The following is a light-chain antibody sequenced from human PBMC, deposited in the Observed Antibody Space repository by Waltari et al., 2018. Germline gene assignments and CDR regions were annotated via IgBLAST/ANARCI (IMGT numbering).Light chain of an antibody. CDR3: SSYAGSYTVV. CDR1: SRAVGGYNY. Sequence: QSALTQPRSVSGSPGQPVTISCTGTSRAVGGYNYVSWYQQHPGKAPKLMIYDVTKRPSGVPDRFSGSKSGNTASLTISGLQAEDEADYYCSSYAGSYTVVFGGGTKLTVL. V-gene: IGLV2-11*01. J-gene: IGLJ2*01. CDR2: DVT.